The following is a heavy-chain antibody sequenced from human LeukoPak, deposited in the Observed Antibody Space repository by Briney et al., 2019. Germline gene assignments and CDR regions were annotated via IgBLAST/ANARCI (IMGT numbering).Heavy chain of an antibody. Sequence: GGSLRLSCAASGFTFSSSAMSWVRQAPGKGLEWVSNISGSGSGGSTYYADSVKGRFTISRDNSKNTLYLQMDSLRAKDTAVYYCAKSGYNRFDYWGQGTLVTVSS. V-gene: IGHV3-23*01. J-gene: IGHJ4*02. CDR3: AKSGYNRFDY. D-gene: IGHD5-24*01. CDR1: GFTFSSSA. CDR2: ISGSGSGGST.